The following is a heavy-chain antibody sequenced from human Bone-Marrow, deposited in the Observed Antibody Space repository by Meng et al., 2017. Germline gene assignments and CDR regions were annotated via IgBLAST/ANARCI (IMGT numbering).Heavy chain of an antibody. V-gene: IGHV3-33*01. J-gene: IGHJ4*02. Sequence: GQLGESGGGVVQPGRFLGLSCAASGFTFSSHGMHWVRQAPGKGLEWVAVIWYDGSNKYYADSVKGRFTISRDKSKNTLYLQMNSLRAEDTAVYYCARADYGGFLDYWGQGTLVTVSS. CDR3: ARADYGGFLDY. CDR2: IWYDGSNK. D-gene: IGHD4-23*01. CDR1: GFTFSSHG.